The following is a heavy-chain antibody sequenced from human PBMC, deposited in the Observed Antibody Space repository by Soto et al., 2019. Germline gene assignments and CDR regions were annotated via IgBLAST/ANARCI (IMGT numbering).Heavy chain of an antibody. Sequence: GASVKVSCKASGGTFSGYAISWVRQAPGQGLEWMGGIIPIFGTANYAQKFQGRVTITADESTSTAYMELSSLGSEDTAVYYCARGGYGDYPHYFDYWGQGTLVTVSS. J-gene: IGHJ4*02. CDR2: IIPIFGTA. D-gene: IGHD4-17*01. CDR3: ARGGYGDYPHYFDY. V-gene: IGHV1-69*13. CDR1: GGTFSGYA.